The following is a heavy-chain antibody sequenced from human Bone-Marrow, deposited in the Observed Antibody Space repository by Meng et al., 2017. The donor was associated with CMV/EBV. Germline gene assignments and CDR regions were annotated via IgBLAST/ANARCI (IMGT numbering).Heavy chain of an antibody. D-gene: IGHD3-16*02. Sequence: SETLSLTGTVPGGSISSYYWSWIRQPPGKGLEWIGYIYYSGSTNYNPSLKSRVTISVDTSKNQFSLKLSSVTAADTAVYYCARGPGGYPLLYYYYGMDVWGQGTTVTVSS. CDR2: IYYSGST. CDR1: GGSISSYY. V-gene: IGHV4-59*01. CDR3: ARGPGGYPLLYYYYGMDV. J-gene: IGHJ6*02.